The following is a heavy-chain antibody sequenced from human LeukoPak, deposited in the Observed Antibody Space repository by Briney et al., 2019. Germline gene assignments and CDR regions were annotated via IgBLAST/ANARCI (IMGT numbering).Heavy chain of an antibody. CDR3: ARYGRGSSDFDY. D-gene: IGHD4-17*01. CDR1: GGTFSSYA. V-gene: IGHV1-69*01. CDR2: IIPIFGTA. J-gene: IGHJ4*02. Sequence: SVKVSCKASGGTFSSYATSWVRQAPGQGLEWMGGIIPIFGTANYAQEFQGRVTITADESTSTAYMELSSLRSEDTAVYYCARYGRGSSDFDYWGQGTLVTVSS.